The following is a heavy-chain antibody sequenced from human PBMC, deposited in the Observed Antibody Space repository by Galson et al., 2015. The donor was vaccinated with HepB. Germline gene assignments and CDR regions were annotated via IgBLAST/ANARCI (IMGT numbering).Heavy chain of an antibody. J-gene: IGHJ6*02. CDR3: ARENIAVAGTTPHYYYYGMDV. D-gene: IGHD6-19*01. CDR2: IIPIFGTA. Sequence: SVKVSCKASGGTFSSYAISWVRQAPGQGLEWMGGIIPIFGTANYAQKFQGRVTITADESTSTAYMELSSLRSEDTAVYYCARENIAVAGTTPHYYYYGMDVWGQGTTVTVSS. CDR1: GGTFSSYA. V-gene: IGHV1-69*13.